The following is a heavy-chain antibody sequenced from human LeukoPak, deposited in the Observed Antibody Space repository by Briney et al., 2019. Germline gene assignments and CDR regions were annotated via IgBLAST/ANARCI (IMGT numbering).Heavy chain of an antibody. D-gene: IGHD6-19*01. Sequence: PGGSLRLSCAASGFTFSSYWMNWARQAPGKGLEWVASINHNGNVNYYVDSVKGRFTISRDNAKNSLYLQMNSLRGEDTAVYYCARDKASSGRPAIFDYWGQGTRVTVSS. V-gene: IGHV3-7*03. J-gene: IGHJ4*02. CDR3: ARDKASSGRPAIFDY. CDR1: GFTFSSYW. CDR2: INHNGNVN.